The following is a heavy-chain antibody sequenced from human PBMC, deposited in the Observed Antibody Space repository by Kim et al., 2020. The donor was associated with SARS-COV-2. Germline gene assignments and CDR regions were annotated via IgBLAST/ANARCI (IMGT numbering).Heavy chain of an antibody. CDR3: ARLTMVRGVIPNWFDP. V-gene: IGHV5-51*01. CDR2: IYPGDSDT. CDR1: GYSFTSYW. Sequence: GESLKISCKGSGYSFTSYWIGWVRQMPGKGLEWMGIIYPGDSDTRYSPSFQGQVTISADKSISTAYLQWSSLKASDTAMYYCARLTMVRGVIPNWFDPWGQGTLVTVSS. J-gene: IGHJ5*02. D-gene: IGHD3-10*01.